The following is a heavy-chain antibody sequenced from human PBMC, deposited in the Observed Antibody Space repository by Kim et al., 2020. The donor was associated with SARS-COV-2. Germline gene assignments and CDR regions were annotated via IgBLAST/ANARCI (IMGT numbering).Heavy chain of an antibody. CDR2: ISYDGSNK. CDR1: GFTFSSYA. Sequence: GGSLRLSCAASGFTFSSYAMHWVRQAPGKGLEWVAVISYDGSNKYYADSVKGRFTISRDNSKNTLYLQMNSLRAEDTAVYYCATPEGGVLRYFDWLLGADPYFDYWGQGTLVTVSS. J-gene: IGHJ4*02. D-gene: IGHD3-9*01. CDR3: ATPEGGVLRYFDWLLGADPYFDY. V-gene: IGHV3-30*04.